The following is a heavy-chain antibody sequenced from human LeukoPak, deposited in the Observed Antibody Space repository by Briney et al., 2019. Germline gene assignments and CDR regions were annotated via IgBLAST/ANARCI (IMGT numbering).Heavy chain of an antibody. CDR1: GFTFSSYS. D-gene: IGHD4-17*01. CDR3: ARDGGGYGDDPFDY. CDR2: ISTNSSYI. V-gene: IGHV3-21*01. J-gene: IGHJ4*02. Sequence: GGSLRLSCAASGFTFSSYSMNWVRQAPGKGLEWVACISTNSSYIYYADSVKGRFTISRDNANNSAYLQMNSLRAEDTAVYYCARDGGGYGDDPFDYRGQGTLVTVSS.